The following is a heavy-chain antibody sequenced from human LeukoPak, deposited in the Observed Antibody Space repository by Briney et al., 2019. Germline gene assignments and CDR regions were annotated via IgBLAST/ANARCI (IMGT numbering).Heavy chain of an antibody. CDR2: ISWNSGSI. Sequence: PLELSCATSGFNFNYYSMHWGRETSGEGLEWVSGISWNSGSIGYADSVKGRFTISRDNAKNSLYLQMNSLRAEDTALYYCAKASGSYYGPFDYWGQGTLVTVSS. D-gene: IGHD1-26*01. V-gene: IGHV3-9*01. J-gene: IGHJ4*02. CDR3: AKASGSYYGPFDY. CDR1: GFNFNYYS.